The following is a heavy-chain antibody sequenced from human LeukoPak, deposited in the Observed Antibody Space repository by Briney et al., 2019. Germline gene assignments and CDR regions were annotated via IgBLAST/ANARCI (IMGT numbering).Heavy chain of an antibody. J-gene: IGHJ5*02. CDR1: GYTFTGHY. CDR3: ARDGGWYQLLWWFDP. CDR2: INPNSGAT. V-gene: IGHV1-2*02. D-gene: IGHD2-2*01. Sequence: AASVKVSCKASGYTFTGHYMHWVRQAPGRGLEWMGWINPNSGATKYAQKLQGRVTMTRDTSISTAYMEVSRLRFDDTAVYYCARDGGWYQLLWWFDPWGQGTLVTVSS.